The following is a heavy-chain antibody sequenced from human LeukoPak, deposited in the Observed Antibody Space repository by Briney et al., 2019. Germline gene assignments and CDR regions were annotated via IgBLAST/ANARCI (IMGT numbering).Heavy chain of an antibody. CDR1: GFTVITNN. CDR2: IYGGGNI. J-gene: IGHJ4*02. V-gene: IGHV3-53*01. Sequence: GGSLKLSVAASGFTVITNNRNGFRKAPGKGLDGASVIYGGGNIYYADSVKGRFTISRDNSKNTLYLQMNSLRAEDTAVYYCARGAGYNYPYYFDYWGQGTLVTVSS. CDR3: ARGAGYNYPYYFDY. D-gene: IGHD5-24*01.